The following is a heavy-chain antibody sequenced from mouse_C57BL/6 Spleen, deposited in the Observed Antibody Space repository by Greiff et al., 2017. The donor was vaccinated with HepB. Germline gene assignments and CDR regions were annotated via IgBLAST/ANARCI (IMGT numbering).Heavy chain of an antibody. CDR1: GFTFSSYA. V-gene: IGHV5-9-1*02. CDR3: TRAGYDLFAY. J-gene: IGHJ3*01. CDR2: ISSGGDYI. D-gene: IGHD2-2*01. Sequence: EVKVVESGEGLVKPGGSLKLSCAASGFTFSSYAMSWVRQTPEKRLEWVAYISSGGDYIYYADTVKGRFTISRDNARNTLYLQMSSLKSEDTAMYYCTRAGYDLFAYWGQGTLVTVSA.